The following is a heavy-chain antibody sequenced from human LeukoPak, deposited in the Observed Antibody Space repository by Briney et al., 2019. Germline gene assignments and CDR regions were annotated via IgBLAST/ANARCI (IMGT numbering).Heavy chain of an antibody. J-gene: IGHJ4*02. CDR2: ISGSGGST. CDR3: AKVRHIVVVTAAFDY. V-gene: IGHV3-23*01. Sequence: GGSLRLSCAASGFTFSSYAMSWVRQAPGKGLEWVSAISGSGGSTYYADSVKGRLTISRDNSKNTLYLQMNSLRAEDTAVYYCAKVRHIVVVTAAFDYWGQGTLVTVSS. D-gene: IGHD2-21*02. CDR1: GFTFSSYA.